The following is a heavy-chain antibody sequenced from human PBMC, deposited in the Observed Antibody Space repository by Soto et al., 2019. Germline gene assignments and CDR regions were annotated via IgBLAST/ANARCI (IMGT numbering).Heavy chain of an antibody. CDR3: ARRYCSSTSCYGSGRWFDP. J-gene: IGHJ5*02. D-gene: IGHD2-2*01. Sequence: PSETLSLTCTVSGGSISSYYWSWIRQPPGKGLEWIGYIYYSGSTNYNPSLKSRVTISVDTSKNQFSLKLSSVTAADTAVYYCARRYCSSTSCYGSGRWFDPWGQGTLVTVSS. V-gene: IGHV4-59*08. CDR1: GGSISSYY. CDR2: IYYSGST.